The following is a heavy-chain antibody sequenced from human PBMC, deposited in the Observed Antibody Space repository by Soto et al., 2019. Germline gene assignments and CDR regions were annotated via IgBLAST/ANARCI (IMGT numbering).Heavy chain of an antibody. CDR1: GFTFSTYA. V-gene: IGHV3-23*01. CDR2: ISDSGTNP. Sequence: GGSLRLSCAASGFTFSTYAMNWVRQTPGEGLEWVSGISDSGTNPYYADSVKGRFTISRDNSKDTLYLQMDSQRAEDTGIYYCARYALGLSPWWYNWFDRWGQGTLVTVPS. D-gene: IGHD2-8*02. CDR3: ARYALGLSPWWYNWFDR. J-gene: IGHJ5*02.